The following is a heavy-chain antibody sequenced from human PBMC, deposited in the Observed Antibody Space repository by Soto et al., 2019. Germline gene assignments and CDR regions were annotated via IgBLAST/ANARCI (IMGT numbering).Heavy chain of an antibody. CDR3: ARHFWDDNNRNLDY. Sequence: GESLKISCQLSGYKFTSSWIGWVRQTPGKGREWIGILYPGDSDTRYSPSFQGHVTISADKSVTTAYLQWSSLKASDTAMYYCARHFWDDNNRNLDYWGQGTLVTVS. V-gene: IGHV5-51*01. J-gene: IGHJ4*02. CDR1: GYKFTSSW. D-gene: IGHD3-3*01. CDR2: LYPGDSDT.